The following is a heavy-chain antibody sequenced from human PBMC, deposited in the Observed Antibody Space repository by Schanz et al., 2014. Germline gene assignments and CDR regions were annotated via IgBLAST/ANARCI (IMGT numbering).Heavy chain of an antibody. CDR2: ISDSGDTA. D-gene: IGHD3-10*01. V-gene: IGHV3-23*04. J-gene: IGHJ4*02. CDR1: GFTLSSYG. CDR3: AKYRGYYRVSGSYRELEY. Sequence: VRLVESGGGVVQPGRSLRLSCAASGFTLSSYGMHWVRQAPGKGLEWVSLISDSGDTAYYADSVKGRFTISRDNSKNTLYLQMNSLRPEDTAVYYCAKYRGYYRVSGSYRELEYWGQGTLVTVSS.